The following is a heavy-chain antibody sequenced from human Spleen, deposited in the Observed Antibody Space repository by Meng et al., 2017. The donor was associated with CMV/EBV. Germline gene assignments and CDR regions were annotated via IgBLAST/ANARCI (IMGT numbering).Heavy chain of an antibody. CDR3: AGTISGTYPGYFFFGMDV. J-gene: IGHJ6*02. V-gene: IGHV3-21*01. D-gene: IGHD1-26*01. Sequence: GESLKISCAASGFTFSSCSMNWVRQAPGKGLEWVSGISYTSRYTHYADAVKGRFTVSRDDAKNSLHLEKNSVRAEDTGVYYCAGTISGTYPGYFFFGMDVWGQGTTVTVSS. CDR1: GFTFSSCS. CDR2: ISYTSRYT.